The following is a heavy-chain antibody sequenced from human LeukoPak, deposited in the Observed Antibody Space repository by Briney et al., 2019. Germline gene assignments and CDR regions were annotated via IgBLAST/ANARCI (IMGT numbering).Heavy chain of an antibody. J-gene: IGHJ4*02. CDR3: ARVPEFGYYPGRRGFDY. V-gene: IGHV3-21*01. D-gene: IGHD1-26*01. Sequence: GGSLRLSCAASGFTFSSYSMNWVRQAPGKGLEWVSSISSSSSYIYYADSVKGRFTISRDNAKNSLYLQMNSLRAEDTAVYYCARVPEFGYYPGRRGFDYWGQGTLVTVSS. CDR1: GFTFSSYS. CDR2: ISSSSSYI.